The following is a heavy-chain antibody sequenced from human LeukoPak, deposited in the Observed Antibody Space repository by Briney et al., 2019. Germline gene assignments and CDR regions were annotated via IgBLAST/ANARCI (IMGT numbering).Heavy chain of an antibody. J-gene: IGHJ4*02. Sequence: GGSLRLSCAASGFTFSDYNMNWVRQSPEKGLEWVSSITSGTTYIYYADSVRGRFTLSRDNAKNSLYLQMNSLRAEDTAVYYCARWSYSRSYYFDYWGQGTLVTVSS. CDR3: ARWSYSRSYYFDY. D-gene: IGHD6-13*01. CDR1: GFTFSDYN. CDR2: ITSGTTYI. V-gene: IGHV3-21*01.